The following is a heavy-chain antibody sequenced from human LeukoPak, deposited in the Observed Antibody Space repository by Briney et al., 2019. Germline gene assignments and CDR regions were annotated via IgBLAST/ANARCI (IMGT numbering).Heavy chain of an antibody. J-gene: IGHJ6*02. Sequence: GGSLRLSRAASGFTFSDFYMTWIRQAPGKGLEWVSYISNSGSTIYYADSVKGRFTISRDNAKNSLYLQMNSLRAEDTAVYYCARAPHYSNYGPYYYGMDVWGQGTTVTVSS. V-gene: IGHV3-11*04. D-gene: IGHD4-11*01. CDR1: GFTFSDFY. CDR2: ISNSGSTI. CDR3: ARAPHYSNYGPYYYGMDV.